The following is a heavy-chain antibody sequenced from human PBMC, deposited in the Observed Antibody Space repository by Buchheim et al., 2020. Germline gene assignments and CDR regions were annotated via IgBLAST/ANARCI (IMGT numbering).Heavy chain of an antibody. CDR1: GYTFTSYY. V-gene: IGHV1-46*01. Sequence: QVQLVQSGAEVKKPGASVKVSCKASGYTFTSYYMHWVRQDPGQGLEWMGIINPSGGSTSYAQKFPGRVTMTRDTSTSKVYMELSSLRSEDTAVYYCASLRYYDSSGYYYYYGMDVWGQGTT. D-gene: IGHD3-22*01. CDR2: INPSGGST. CDR3: ASLRYYDSSGYYYYYGMDV. J-gene: IGHJ6*02.